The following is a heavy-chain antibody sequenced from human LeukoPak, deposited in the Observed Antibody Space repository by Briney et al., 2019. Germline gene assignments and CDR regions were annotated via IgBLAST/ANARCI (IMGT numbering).Heavy chain of an antibody. Sequence: SETLSLTCTVSGGSISSSSYYWGWIRQPPGKGLEWIGSIYYSGSTYYNPSLKSRVTISVDTSKNQFSLKLSSVTAADTAVYYCARRANDHYVLNILFDPWGQGTLVTVSS. J-gene: IGHJ5*02. CDR3: ARRANDHYVLNILFDP. CDR1: GGSISSSSYY. CDR2: IYYSGST. V-gene: IGHV4-39*01. D-gene: IGHD2-8*01.